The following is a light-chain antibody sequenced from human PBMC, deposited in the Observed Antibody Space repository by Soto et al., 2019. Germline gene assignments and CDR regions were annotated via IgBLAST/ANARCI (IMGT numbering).Light chain of an antibody. CDR1: RSDIGAYNF. J-gene: IGLJ2*01. V-gene: IGLV2-14*03. CDR2: DVS. Sequence: QSALTQPASVSGSPGQSITITCTGTRSDIGAYNFVSWYQQHPGEVPKLMLYDVSIRPSGVSNRFSGSKSGNTASLTISGLQAEDEADYYCTSWTTSTTMIFGGGTKVPVL. CDR3: TSWTTSTTMI.